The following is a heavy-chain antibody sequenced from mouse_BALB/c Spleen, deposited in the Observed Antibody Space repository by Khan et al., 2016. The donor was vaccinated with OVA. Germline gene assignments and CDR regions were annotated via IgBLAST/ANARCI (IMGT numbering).Heavy chain of an antibody. CDR2: IYPFNDDT. J-gene: IGHJ3*01. CDR3: APVGSYYVAFAY. Sequence: VQLKESGPELVKPGASVKMSCKASGYTFTSYVMHWVKQKPGLGLEWIGYIYPFNDDTKYNEKFKGKATLTSDKSSSTAYMELSSLTSEDSAVEYCAPVGSYYVAFAYWGQGTLVTVSA. V-gene: IGHV1S136*01. CDR1: GYTFTSYV. D-gene: IGHD2-12*01.